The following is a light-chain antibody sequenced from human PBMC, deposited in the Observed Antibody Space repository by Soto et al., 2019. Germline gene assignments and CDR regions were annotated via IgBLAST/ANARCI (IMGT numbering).Light chain of an antibody. CDR3: QQYGSSGYT. CDR1: QSVSSSY. J-gene: IGKJ2*01. V-gene: IGKV3-20*01. Sequence: EIVLTQSPGTLSLSPGERATLSCRASQSVSSSYLAWYQQKPGQAPRLLIYGASSRATGIPDRFSGSGSGTDITLTIIRLEPEDFAVYYCQQYGSSGYTFGQGTKLEIK. CDR2: GAS.